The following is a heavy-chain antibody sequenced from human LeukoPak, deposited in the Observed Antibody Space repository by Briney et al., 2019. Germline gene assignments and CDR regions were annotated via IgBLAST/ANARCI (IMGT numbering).Heavy chain of an antibody. CDR1: GYTFTSYG. D-gene: IGHD3-10*01. Sequence: ASVKVSCKASGYTFTSYGISWVRQAPGQGLEWMGWISAYNGNTNYAQKLQGRVTMTTDTSTSTAYVELGSLRSDDTAVYYCARDVFSYYGSGSPKKDAFDIWGQGTMVTVSS. CDR2: ISAYNGNT. J-gene: IGHJ3*02. V-gene: IGHV1-18*01. CDR3: ARDVFSYYGSGSPKKDAFDI.